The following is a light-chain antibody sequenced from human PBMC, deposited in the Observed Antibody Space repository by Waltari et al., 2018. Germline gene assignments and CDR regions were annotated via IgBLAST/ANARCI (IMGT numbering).Light chain of an antibody. V-gene: IGKV3-15*01. J-gene: IGKJ1*01. CDR2: GAS. CDR1: QSISIN. CDR3: QQFNDWPRP. Sequence: EVVMTQSPATLSVSPGERATLSCRASQSISINLVWYQQKPGQAPRHLMYGASTRATEIPARFSGSGCGTEFTLTISSLQSEDAAVYYCQQFNDWPRPFGQGTKVEIK.